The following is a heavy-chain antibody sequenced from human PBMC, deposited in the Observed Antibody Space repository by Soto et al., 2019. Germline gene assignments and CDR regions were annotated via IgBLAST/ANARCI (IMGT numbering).Heavy chain of an antibody. V-gene: IGHV3-48*02. D-gene: IGHD3-3*01. Sequence: GGSLRLSCAASGFTFSSYSMNWVRQAPGKGLEWVSYISSSSSTIYYADSVKGRFTISRDNAKNSLYLQMNSLRDGDTAVYYCAREEGLEWLLQRYYYGMDVWGQGTTVTVSS. CDR3: AREEGLEWLLQRYYYGMDV. CDR1: GFTFSSYS. CDR2: ISSSSSTI. J-gene: IGHJ6*02.